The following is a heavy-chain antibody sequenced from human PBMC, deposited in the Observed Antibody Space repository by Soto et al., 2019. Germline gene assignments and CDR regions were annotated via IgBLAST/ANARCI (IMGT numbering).Heavy chain of an antibody. V-gene: IGHV3-64D*06. D-gene: IGHD6-13*01. CDR1: GFTFSSYA. CDR2: ISSNGGSA. CDR3: VKDRRPAVGKGVAFDI. J-gene: IGHJ3*02. Sequence: GGSLRLSCAASGFTFSSYAMHWVRQAPGKGLEYVSAISSNGGSAFYADSVKDRFTVSRDNSKNTLFLQMSSLRPEDTAVYYCVKDRRPAVGKGVAFDIWGQGTMVTVSS.